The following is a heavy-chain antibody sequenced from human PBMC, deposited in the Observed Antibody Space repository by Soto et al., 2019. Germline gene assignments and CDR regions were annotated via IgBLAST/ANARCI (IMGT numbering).Heavy chain of an antibody. CDR3: ARVSSGWYHFDY. CDR2: MYNSGST. Sequence: PSETLSLTCTVSGGSVSSGSYYWSWIRQPPGKGLEWIGYMYNSGSTNYNPSLKSRVIISVDTSKNQFSLKLSSVTAADTAVYYCARVSSGWYHFDYWGQGNLVTLSS. J-gene: IGHJ4*02. CDR1: GGSVSSGSYY. D-gene: IGHD6-19*01. V-gene: IGHV4-61*01.